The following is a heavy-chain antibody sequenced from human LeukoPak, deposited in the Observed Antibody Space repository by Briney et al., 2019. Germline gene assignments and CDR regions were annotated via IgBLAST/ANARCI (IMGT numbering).Heavy chain of an antibody. CDR3: APAIYGGNSVAY. V-gene: IGHV3-53*01. D-gene: IGHD4-23*01. Sequence: GGSLRLSCAVSGFSVTNNYMSWVRQAPGKGLEWVSVFYVGGATYYADSVKGRFTISRDNAKNSLYLQMNSLRAEDTAVYYCAPAIYGGNSVAYWGQGTLVTVSS. CDR1: GFSVTNNY. CDR2: FYVGGAT. J-gene: IGHJ4*02.